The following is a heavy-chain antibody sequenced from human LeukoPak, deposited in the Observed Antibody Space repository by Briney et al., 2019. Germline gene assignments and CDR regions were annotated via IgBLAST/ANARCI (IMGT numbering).Heavy chain of an antibody. J-gene: IGHJ3*02. CDR3: GRHDYGDSSAAFDI. D-gene: IGHD4/OR15-4a*01. Sequence: PSGTLSPTCAVSGDSLSNTYWWRWVRQFPGKGLGWIGEIYRSGSTNYNPSLKSRVTISMDKSKIQFSLNLRSVTAADTAVYYCGRHDYGDSSAAFDIWGQGTMVIVSS. CDR2: IYRSGST. CDR1: GDSLSNTYW. V-gene: IGHV4-4*02.